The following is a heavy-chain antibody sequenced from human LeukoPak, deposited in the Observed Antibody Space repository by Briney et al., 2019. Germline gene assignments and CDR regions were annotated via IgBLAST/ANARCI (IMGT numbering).Heavy chain of an antibody. D-gene: IGHD7-27*01. CDR3: VRDFNWAFDS. V-gene: IGHV3-48*01. CDR2: IRPIGSDM. J-gene: IGHJ4*02. Sequence: GGSLRLSCAASGFTFSGFSLNWGRDAPGKGGEWGSNIRPIGSDMYYAASVKGRFTISRDSATNSLYLHMNHLKVDDSAVYFCVRDFNWAFDSWGQGPLVPVSS. CDR1: GFTFSGFS.